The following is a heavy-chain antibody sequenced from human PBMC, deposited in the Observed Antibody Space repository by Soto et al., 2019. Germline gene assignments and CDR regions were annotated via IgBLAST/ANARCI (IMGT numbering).Heavy chain of an antibody. CDR1: GFTFSSYG. CDR2: ISYDGSNK. D-gene: IGHD1-26*01. J-gene: IGHJ4*02. CDR3: AKDYSTRWPSYYFDY. Sequence: QVQLVESGGGVVQPGRSLRLSCAASGFTFSSYGMHWVRQAPGKGLEWVAVISYDGSNKYYADSVKGRFTISRDNSKNTLYLQMNSLRAEDTAVYYCAKDYSTRWPSYYFDYWGQGTLVTVSS. V-gene: IGHV3-30*18.